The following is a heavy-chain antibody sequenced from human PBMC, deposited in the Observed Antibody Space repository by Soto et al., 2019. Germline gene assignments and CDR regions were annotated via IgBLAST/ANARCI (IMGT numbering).Heavy chain of an antibody. Sequence: GGSLRLSCAASGFNFSDHYMNWDRQAPGKGLEWVSYISGSSRYTNFADSVKGRFTISRDNAKNSLYLQMNSLRVEDTAVYYCARHTSGWHYYDYWGQGTPVTVSS. CDR2: ISGSSRYT. D-gene: IGHD6-19*01. CDR3: ARHTSGWHYYDY. J-gene: IGHJ4*02. V-gene: IGHV3-11*06. CDR1: GFNFSDHY.